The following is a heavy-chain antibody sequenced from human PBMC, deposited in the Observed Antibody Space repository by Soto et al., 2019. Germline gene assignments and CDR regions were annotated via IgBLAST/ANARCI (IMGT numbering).Heavy chain of an antibody. Sequence: SETLSLTCLVSGQYIKSNFWWAWVRQSPGKDLERIGEIYHSGSAIYTPSLKSRVTLSVDTSKNQLALKLSSVTSAETAVYYCARHGITGSYYDAFDIWGQGTMVT. J-gene: IGHJ3*02. D-gene: IGHD1-26*01. CDR2: IYHSGSA. CDR3: ARHGITGSYYDAFDI. V-gene: IGHV4-4*02. CDR1: GQYIKSNFW.